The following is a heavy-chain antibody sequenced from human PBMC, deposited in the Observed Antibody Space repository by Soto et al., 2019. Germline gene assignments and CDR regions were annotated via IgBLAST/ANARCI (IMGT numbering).Heavy chain of an antibody. CDR2: INAGNGNT. CDR1: GNTFSSYG. V-gene: IGHV1-3*01. Sequence: ASLKFSCPASGNTFSSYGIRWVPHAPLQMLEWMGWINAGNGNTKYSQKFQGRVTITRDTSASTAYMELSSLRSEDTAVYYCARSDIVVVPARAYAFDIWGQGTMVTVSS. D-gene: IGHD2-2*01. J-gene: IGHJ3*02. CDR3: ARSDIVVVPARAYAFDI.